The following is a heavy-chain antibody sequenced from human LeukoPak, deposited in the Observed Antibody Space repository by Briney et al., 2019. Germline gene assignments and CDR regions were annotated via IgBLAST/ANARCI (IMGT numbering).Heavy chain of an antibody. CDR3: AKGGYGDYA. Sequence: GGSLRLSCAASGFTFTDYYMSWIRQAPGKGLEWVSYISSSGTVIYYGDSVKGRFTISRDNAKKSLYLQMNGLRAEDTAVYYCAKGGYGDYAWGQGTLVTVSS. CDR1: GFTFTDYY. V-gene: IGHV3-11*01. J-gene: IGHJ5*02. D-gene: IGHD4-17*01. CDR2: ISSSGTVI.